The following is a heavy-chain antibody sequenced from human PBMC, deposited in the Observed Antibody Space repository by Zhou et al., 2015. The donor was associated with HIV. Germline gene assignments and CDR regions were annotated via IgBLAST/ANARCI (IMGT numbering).Heavy chain of an antibody. CDR1: GGTFSSYA. V-gene: IGHV1-69*12. Sequence: QVQLVQSGAEVKKPGSSVKVSCKASGGTFSSYAISWVRQAPGQGLEWMGGIIPIFGTANYAQKFQGRVTITADESTSTAYMELSSLRSEDTAVYYCAGPGVVVAATPYGMDVWGQGTTVTVSS. CDR2: IIPIFGTA. CDR3: AGPGVVVAATPYGMDV. D-gene: IGHD2-15*01. J-gene: IGHJ6*02.